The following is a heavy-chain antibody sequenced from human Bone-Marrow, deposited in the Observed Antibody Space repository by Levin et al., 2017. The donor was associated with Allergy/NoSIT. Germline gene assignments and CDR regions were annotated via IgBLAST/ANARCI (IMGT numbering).Heavy chain of an antibody. Sequence: GESLKISCAASGFTFSSYAMSWVRQAPGKGLEWVSAISGSGGSTYYADSVKGRFTISRDNSKNTLYLQMNSLRAEDTAVYYCANLGTTTEMDAFDIWGQGTMVTVSS. CDR3: ANLGTTTEMDAFDI. D-gene: IGHD1-1*01. CDR1: GFTFSSYA. V-gene: IGHV3-23*01. CDR2: ISGSGGST. J-gene: IGHJ3*02.